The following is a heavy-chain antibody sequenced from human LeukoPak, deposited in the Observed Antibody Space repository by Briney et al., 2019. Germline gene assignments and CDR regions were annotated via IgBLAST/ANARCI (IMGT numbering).Heavy chain of an antibody. V-gene: IGHV4-61*02. D-gene: IGHD3-10*01. J-gene: IGHJ1*01. CDR1: GGSISRGNYY. Sequence: SQTLSLTCTVSGGSISRGNYYWSWIRQPAGKGLEWIGRVYSSRSTDYNPSLKSRVTISVDTSKNQFSLKLSSVTAADTAVYYCARGIYGSGTQGDQHWGQGTLVTVSS. CDR2: VYSSRST. CDR3: ARGIYGSGTQGDQH.